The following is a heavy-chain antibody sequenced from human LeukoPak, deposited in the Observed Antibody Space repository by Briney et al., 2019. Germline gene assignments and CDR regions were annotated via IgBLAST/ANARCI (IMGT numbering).Heavy chain of an antibody. CDR1: GFTFSSYA. J-gene: IGHJ4*02. V-gene: IGHV3-23*01. CDR3: ARDNWGRPLDY. Sequence: GGSLRLSCAASGFTFSSYAMSWVRQAPGKGLEWVSGISGSGGSTYYADSVKGRFTISRDNSKNTVYLQMNSLRDEDTAVYYCARDNWGRPLDYWGQGTLVTVSS. CDR2: ISGSGGST. D-gene: IGHD7-27*01.